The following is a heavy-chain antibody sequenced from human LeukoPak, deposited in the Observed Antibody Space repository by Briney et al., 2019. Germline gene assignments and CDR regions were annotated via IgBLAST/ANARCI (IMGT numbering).Heavy chain of an antibody. CDR2: INHSGST. CDR1: GGSFSGYY. D-gene: IGHD2-2*01. V-gene: IGHV4-34*01. J-gene: IGHJ5*02. Sequence: PSETLSLTCAVYGGSFSGYYWSWIRQPPGKGLEWIGEINHSGSTNYNPSLKSRVTISVDTSKNQFSLKLSSVTAADTAVYYCARGHGPVGAWGQGTLVTVSS. CDR3: ARGHGPVGA.